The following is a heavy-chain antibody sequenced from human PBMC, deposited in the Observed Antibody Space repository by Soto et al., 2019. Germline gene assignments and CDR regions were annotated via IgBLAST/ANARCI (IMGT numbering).Heavy chain of an antibody. V-gene: IGHV6-1*01. CDR2: TKYRSKWYN. CDR3: AYTSSSGGWFDP. CDR1: GDSVSGNSAA. D-gene: IGHD6-6*01. Sequence: PSQTLSLTCAISGDSVSGNSAAWNWVRQSPSRGLEWLGKTKYRSKWYNDYAASVKSRITINADTSKNQFSLQLNSVTPEDTAVYYCAYTSSSGGWFDPWGQGILVTVSS. J-gene: IGHJ5*02.